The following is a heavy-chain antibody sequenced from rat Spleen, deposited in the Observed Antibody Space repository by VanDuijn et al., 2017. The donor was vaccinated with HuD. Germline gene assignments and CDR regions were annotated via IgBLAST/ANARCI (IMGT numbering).Heavy chain of an antibody. Sequence: EVQLVESGGGRVQPGRSLKLSCVASGITFNNYWMTWIRQAPGKGLEWVATITSGGNNIYYRDSVKGRFTGSRDNAKSTLYLQMNSLRSEDTATYYCTRGGNYALDAWGQGASVTVSS. D-gene: IGHD1-10*01. V-gene: IGHV5-31*01. CDR1: GITFNNYW. CDR2: ITSGGNNI. CDR3: TRGGNYALDA. J-gene: IGHJ4*01.